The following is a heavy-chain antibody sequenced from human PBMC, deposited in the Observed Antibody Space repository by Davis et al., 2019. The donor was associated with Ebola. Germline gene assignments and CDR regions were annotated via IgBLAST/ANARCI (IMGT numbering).Heavy chain of an antibody. D-gene: IGHD3-22*01. J-gene: IGHJ4*02. Sequence: ASVKVSCKASGYTFTGYYIHWVRQAPGQGLEWMGWINPISGGTNYAQKFQDRVTMTRDTSISPAYMELSSLRSEDTDGYYCARDRYSDGSGYFFEQSHWGQGTLVTVSS. CDR1: GYTFTGYY. CDR2: INPISGGT. V-gene: IGHV1-2*02. CDR3: ARDRYSDGSGYFFEQSH.